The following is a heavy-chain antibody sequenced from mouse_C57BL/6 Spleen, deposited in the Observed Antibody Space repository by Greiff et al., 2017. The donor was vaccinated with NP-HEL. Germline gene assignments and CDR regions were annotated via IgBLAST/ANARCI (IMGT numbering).Heavy chain of an antibody. J-gene: IGHJ4*01. Sequence: QVHVKQPGAELVKPGASVKLSCKASGYTFTSYWMHWVKQRPGQGLEWIGMIHPNSGSTNYNEKFKSKATLTVDESSSTAYMQLSSLTSEDSAVYYCARGDYSNPYYYAMDYWGQGTSVTVSS. CDR2: IHPNSGST. CDR1: GYTFTSYW. V-gene: IGHV1-64*01. D-gene: IGHD2-5*01. CDR3: ARGDYSNPYYYAMDY.